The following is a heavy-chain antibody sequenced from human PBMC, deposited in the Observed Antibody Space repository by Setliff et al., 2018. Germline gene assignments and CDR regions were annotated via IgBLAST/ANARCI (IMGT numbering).Heavy chain of an antibody. V-gene: IGHV7-4-1*02. CDR1: GYTFTGYA. D-gene: IGHD3-16*01. CDR2: INTNTGNP. Sequence: ASVKVSCKASGYTFTGYAINWVRRAPGQGLEYLGWINTNTGNPTYVQGFTGRFLLSLDTSFSTAYLQISSLKAEDTAVYYCAREGEGSSFFPLDAFDIWGQGTMVTVSS. J-gene: IGHJ3*02. CDR3: AREGEGSSFFPLDAFDI.